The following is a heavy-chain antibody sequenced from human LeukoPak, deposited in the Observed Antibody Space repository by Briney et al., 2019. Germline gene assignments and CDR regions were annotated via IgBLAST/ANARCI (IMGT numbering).Heavy chain of an antibody. CDR2: IYHSGST. D-gene: IGHD3-10*01. Sequence: SETLSLTCTVSGDFITAYYWGWIRQPPGKGLEWIGSIYHSGSTYYNPSLKSRVTISVDTSKNQFSLKLSSVTAADTAVYYCARGGFNWFDPWGQGTLVTVSS. CDR3: ARGGFNWFDP. CDR1: GDFITAYY. J-gene: IGHJ5*02. V-gene: IGHV4-38-2*02.